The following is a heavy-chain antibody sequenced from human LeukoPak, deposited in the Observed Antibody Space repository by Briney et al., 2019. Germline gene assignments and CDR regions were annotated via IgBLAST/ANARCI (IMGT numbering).Heavy chain of an antibody. J-gene: IGHJ4*02. V-gene: IGHV3-15*01. CDR3: TTDRIYGGNSGTYYFDY. Sequence: PGGSLRLSCAASGFTFSNAWMSWVRQAPGKGLEWVGRIKSKTDGGTTDYAAPVKGRFTISRDDSKNTLYLQMNSLKTEDTAVYYCTTDRIYGGNSGTYYFDYWGQGTLVTVSS. CDR2: IKSKTDGGTT. D-gene: IGHD4-23*01. CDR1: GFTFSNAW.